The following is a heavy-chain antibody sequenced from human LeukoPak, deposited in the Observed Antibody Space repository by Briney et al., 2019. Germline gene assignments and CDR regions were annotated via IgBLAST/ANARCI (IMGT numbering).Heavy chain of an antibody. J-gene: IGHJ6*04. V-gene: IGHV3-7*03. CDR2: IKQDGSEI. Sequence: GESLRLSCAASGFTFSSYWMSWVRLAPGKGLEWVANIKQDGSEIYYVVSVKGRFTISRDNAKNSLYLQMNTLRAEDTAVYYCARVPITYYYGSGSYFCGMDVWGKGTTVSVSS. CDR1: GFTFSSYW. CDR3: ARVPITYYYGSGSYFCGMDV. D-gene: IGHD3-10*01.